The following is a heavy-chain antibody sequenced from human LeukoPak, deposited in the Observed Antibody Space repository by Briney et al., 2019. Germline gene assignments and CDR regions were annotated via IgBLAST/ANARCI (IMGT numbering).Heavy chain of an antibody. J-gene: IGHJ6*03. V-gene: IGHV3-30*02. CDR3: ANGRDYGDYIVYYYYYMDV. D-gene: IGHD4-17*01. Sequence: GGSLRLSCAASGFTFSSYGMHWVRQAPGKGLEWVAFIRYDGSNKYYADFVKGRFTISRDNSKNTLYLQMNSLTPEDTAVYYCANGRDYGDYIVYYYYYMDVWGEGTTVTVSS. CDR1: GFTFSSYG. CDR2: IRYDGSNK.